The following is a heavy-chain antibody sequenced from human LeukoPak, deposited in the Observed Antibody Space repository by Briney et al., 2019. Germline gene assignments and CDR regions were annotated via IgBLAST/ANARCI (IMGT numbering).Heavy chain of an antibody. CDR2: IYYSGST. CDR1: GGSISSGGYY. D-gene: IGHD3-9*01. CDR3: ARCDILTGYQCSLDY. J-gene: IGHJ4*02. V-gene: IGHV4-31*03. Sequence: NPSETLSLTCTVSGGSISSGGYYRSWIRQHPGKGLEWIGYIYYSGSTYYNPSLKSRVTISVDTSKNQFSLKLSSVTAADTAVYYCARCDILTGYQCSLDYWGQGTLVTVSS.